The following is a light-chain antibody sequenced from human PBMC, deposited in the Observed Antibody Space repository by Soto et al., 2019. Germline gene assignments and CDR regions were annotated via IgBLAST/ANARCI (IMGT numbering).Light chain of an antibody. CDR2: DAS. CDR1: ESISRW. CDR3: QQYNTYST. Sequence: DIQMTQSPSTLSASVRDRVTITCRASESISRWLAWYQQKPGKAPKLLIYDASSLESGLPSRFSGSGSGSEFALTIRRLQPEDFATYYCQQYNTYSTFGQGTKVEIK. J-gene: IGKJ1*01. V-gene: IGKV1-5*01.